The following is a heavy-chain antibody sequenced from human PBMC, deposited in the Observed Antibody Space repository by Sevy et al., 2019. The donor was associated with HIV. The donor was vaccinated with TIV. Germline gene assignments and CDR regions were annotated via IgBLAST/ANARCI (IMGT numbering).Heavy chain of an antibody. D-gene: IGHD2-2*01. V-gene: IGHV3-21*01. Sequence: GGSLRLSCAASGFTFSSYSMNWVRQAPGKGLEWVSSISSSSSYIYYADSVKGRFTISRDNAKNSLYLQMNSLRAEDTAVYYCASPSNCSSTSCYDGYFDYWGQGTLVTVSS. CDR2: ISSSSSYI. J-gene: IGHJ4*02. CDR3: ASPSNCSSTSCYDGYFDY. CDR1: GFTFSSYS.